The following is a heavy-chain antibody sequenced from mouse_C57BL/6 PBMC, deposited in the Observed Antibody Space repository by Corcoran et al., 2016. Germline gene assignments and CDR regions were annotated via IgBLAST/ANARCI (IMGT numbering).Heavy chain of an antibody. J-gene: IGHJ4*01. Sequence: QIQLVQSGPELKKPGETVKISCKASGYTFTTYGMSWVKQAPGKGLKWMGWINTYSGVPTYADDFKGRFAFSLETSASTAYLQINNLKNEDTATYFCASVRNYDYYAMDYWGQGTSVTVSS. CDR3: ASVRNYDYYAMDY. D-gene: IGHD2-1*01. CDR1: GYTFTTYG. V-gene: IGHV9-3*01. CDR2: INTYSGVP.